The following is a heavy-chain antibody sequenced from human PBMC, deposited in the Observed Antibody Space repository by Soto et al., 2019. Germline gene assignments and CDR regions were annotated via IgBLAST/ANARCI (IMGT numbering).Heavy chain of an antibody. V-gene: IGHV3-23*01. CDR1: GFTFSSYA. Sequence: GGSLRLSCAASGFTFSSYAMSWVRQAPGKGLEWVSAISGSGGSTYYADSVKGRFTISRDNSKNTLYLQMNSLRAEDTAVYYCARSPYDFWSGYYLYYFDYWGQGTLVTVSS. J-gene: IGHJ4*02. CDR2: ISGSGGST. CDR3: ARSPYDFWSGYYLYYFDY. D-gene: IGHD3-3*01.